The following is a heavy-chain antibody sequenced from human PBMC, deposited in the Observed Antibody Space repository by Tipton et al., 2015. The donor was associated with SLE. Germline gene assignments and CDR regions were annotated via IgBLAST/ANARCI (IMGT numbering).Heavy chain of an antibody. Sequence: TLSLTCTVSGVSINGGGYYWSWIRQHPGKGLEWIGEINHSGSTNYNPSLKSRVTISVDTSKNQFSLKLSSVTAADTAVYYCARRAPSRRGSERAFDIWGQGTMVTVSS. V-gene: IGHV4-31*03. J-gene: IGHJ3*02. D-gene: IGHD6-19*01. CDR1: GVSINGGGYY. CDR2: INHSGST. CDR3: ARRAPSRRGSERAFDI.